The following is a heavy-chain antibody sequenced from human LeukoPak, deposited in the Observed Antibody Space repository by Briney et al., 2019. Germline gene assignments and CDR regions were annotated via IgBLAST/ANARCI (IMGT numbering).Heavy chain of an antibody. CDR3: ARDGVGARSLDI. CDR1: GFTFSSYG. V-gene: IGHV3-30*02. D-gene: IGHD1-26*01. Sequence: GGSLRLSCAASGFTFSSYGMHWVRQAPGKGLEWVVFIRYDGSNKYYADSVKGRFTISRDNSKNTLYLQMNSLRAEDTAVYYCARDGVGARSLDIWGQGTMVTVSS. CDR2: IRYDGSNK. J-gene: IGHJ3*02.